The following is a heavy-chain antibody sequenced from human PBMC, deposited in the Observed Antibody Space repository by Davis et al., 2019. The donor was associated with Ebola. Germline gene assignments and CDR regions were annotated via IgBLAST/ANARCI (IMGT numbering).Heavy chain of an antibody. CDR2: MNPNSGNT. Sequence: ASVKVSCKASGYTFTSYAMHWVRQAPGQGLEWMGWMNPNSGNTGYAQKFQGRVTMTRDTSTSTVYMELSSLRSEDTAVYYCARDGYYYDSSGYYLYYFDYWGQGTLVTVSS. CDR3: ARDGYYYDSSGYYLYYFDY. D-gene: IGHD3-22*01. CDR1: GYTFTSYA. V-gene: IGHV1-8*02. J-gene: IGHJ4*02.